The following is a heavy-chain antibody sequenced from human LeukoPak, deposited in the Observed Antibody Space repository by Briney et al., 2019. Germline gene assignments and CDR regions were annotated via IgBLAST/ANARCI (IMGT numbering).Heavy chain of an antibody. CDR2: ISSSSSYI. CDR3: ARASYYYDSSGYYFFDY. Sequence: TGGSLRLSCAASGFTFSTYSMNWVRQAPGKGLEWVSSISSSSSYIYYADSVKGRFTISRDNAKNSLYLQMNSLRAEDTAVYYCARASYYYDSSGYYFFDYWGQGTLVTVSS. J-gene: IGHJ4*02. CDR1: GFTFSTYS. D-gene: IGHD3-22*01. V-gene: IGHV3-21*01.